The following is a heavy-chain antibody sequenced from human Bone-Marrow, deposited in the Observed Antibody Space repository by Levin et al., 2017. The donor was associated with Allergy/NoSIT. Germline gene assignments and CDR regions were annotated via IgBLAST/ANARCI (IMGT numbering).Heavy chain of an antibody. D-gene: IGHD3-16*02. CDR3: ARDIDYRDGATHYDGFDI. Sequence: LAGGSLRLSCAASGLTFSNYWMTWFRQAPGKGLEWVANIRQDGREKSYLDSVKGRFTISRDNAKNSLFLQMNSLGAEDTAVYYCARDIDYRDGATHYDGFDIWGRGTMVTVSS. CDR1: GLTFSNYW. CDR2: IRQDGREK. V-gene: IGHV3-7*04. J-gene: IGHJ3*02.